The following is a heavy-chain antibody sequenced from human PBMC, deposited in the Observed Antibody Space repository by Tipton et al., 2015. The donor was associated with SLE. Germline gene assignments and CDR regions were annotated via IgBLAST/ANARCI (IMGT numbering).Heavy chain of an antibody. J-gene: IGHJ6*03. CDR2: IYIRGNT. CDR1: DGSVSPSS. V-gene: IGHV4-4*08. Sequence: TLSLTCTVSDGSVSPSSWSWIRQPPGKGLEWIGDIYIRGNTNYNPSLKSRATISIDKSNNQLFLKLSSVTAADTAVYYCAKVRTGVTMVRGVVTKYYNHYMDVWGKGTTVTVSS. CDR3: AKVRTGVTMVRGVVTKYYNHYMDV. D-gene: IGHD3-10*01.